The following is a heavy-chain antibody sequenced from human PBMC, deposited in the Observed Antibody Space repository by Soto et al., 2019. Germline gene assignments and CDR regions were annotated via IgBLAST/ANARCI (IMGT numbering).Heavy chain of an antibody. V-gene: IGHV4-30-4*01. CDR2: TSYSGDT. CDR3: AISTLYGMYF. J-gene: IGHJ6*02. D-gene: IGHD4-17*01. CDR1: GGSISSGYYY. Sequence: QVQLQESGPGLVKPSQTLSLTCSVSGGSISSGYYYWSWIRQPPGKGLEGIGKTSYSGDTYYSPSLKSGLNIALDTSNIRFSMKVGSVTAADTVVYYCAISTLYGMYFWGQGTTVSVSS.